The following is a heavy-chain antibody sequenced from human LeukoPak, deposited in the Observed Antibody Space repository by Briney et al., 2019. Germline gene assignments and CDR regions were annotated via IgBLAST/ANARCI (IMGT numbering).Heavy chain of an antibody. CDR1: GFTFSSYA. J-gene: IGHJ3*02. Sequence: PGGSLRLSCAASGFTFSSYAMSWVRQAPGKGREWVSAISGSGGSTYYADSVKGRFTISRDNSKNTLYLQMNSLRAEDTAVYYCAKDPRSIVGATRVGAFDIWGQGKMVTVSS. CDR3: AKDPRSIVGATRVGAFDI. CDR2: ISGSGGST. D-gene: IGHD1-26*01. V-gene: IGHV3-23*01.